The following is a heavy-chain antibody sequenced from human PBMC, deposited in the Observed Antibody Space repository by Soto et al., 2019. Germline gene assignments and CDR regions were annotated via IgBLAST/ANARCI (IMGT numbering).Heavy chain of an antibody. V-gene: IGHV4-59*08. CDR1: GGSIICYY. D-gene: IGHD2-21*02. CDR3: ARNYASVVTATRQYYYYYGMDV. J-gene: IGHJ6*02. CDR2: IYYSGST. Sequence: SETLSLTWTASGGSIICYYWSWIRPPPGKGLEWIGYIYYSGSTNYNPSLKSRVTISVDTSKNQLSLKLSSVTAADTAVYYCARNYASVVTATRQYYYYYGMDVWGQGTTVT.